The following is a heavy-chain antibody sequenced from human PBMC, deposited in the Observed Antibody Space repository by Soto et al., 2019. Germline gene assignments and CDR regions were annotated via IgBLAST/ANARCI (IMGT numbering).Heavy chain of an antibody. Sequence: QVQLVQSGAEVKKPGSSVKVSCKASGGTFSSYAISWVRQAPGQGLEWMGGIIPIFGTANYAQKFQGRVTITADESTSTADMELSSLRSEDTAVYYCARGPAVIVVVTATRPNNWFDPWGQGTLVTVSS. CDR2: IIPIFGTA. CDR1: GGTFSSYA. J-gene: IGHJ5*02. V-gene: IGHV1-69*12. D-gene: IGHD2-21*02. CDR3: ARGPAVIVVVTATRPNNWFDP.